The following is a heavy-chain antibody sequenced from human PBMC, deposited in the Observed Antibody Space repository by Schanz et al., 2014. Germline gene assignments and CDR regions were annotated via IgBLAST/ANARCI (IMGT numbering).Heavy chain of an antibody. J-gene: IGHJ4*02. V-gene: IGHV3-33*01. Sequence: QVQLVESGGGVVQFGRSLRLSCVASGFTFSSYGMHWVRQAPGKGLEWVAVIWYDENNKYYADSVKGRFTMSRDNSKNALYLQMSSRGAEDTAVYYCARANYRRKINFDYWGRGTLVTVSS. D-gene: IGHD3-10*01. CDR3: ARANYRRKINFDY. CDR1: GFTFSSYG. CDR2: IWYDENNK.